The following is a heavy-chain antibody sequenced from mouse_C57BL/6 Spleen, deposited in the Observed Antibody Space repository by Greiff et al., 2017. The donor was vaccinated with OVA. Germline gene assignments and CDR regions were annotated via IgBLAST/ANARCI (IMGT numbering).Heavy chain of an antibody. Sequence: EVQLMESGGGLVKPGGSLKLSCAASGFTFSSYAMSWVRQTPEKRLEWVATISDGGSYTYYPDNVKGRFTISRDNAKNNLYLQMSHLKSEDTAMYYCARSYGNYVSPWFAYWGQGTLVTVSA. CDR2: ISDGGSYT. V-gene: IGHV5-4*01. J-gene: IGHJ3*01. CDR3: ARSYGNYVSPWFAY. CDR1: GFTFSSYA. D-gene: IGHD2-1*01.